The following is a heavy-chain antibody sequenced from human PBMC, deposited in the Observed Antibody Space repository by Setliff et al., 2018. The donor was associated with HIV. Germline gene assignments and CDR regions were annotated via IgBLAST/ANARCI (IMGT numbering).Heavy chain of an antibody. D-gene: IGHD5-12*01. CDR1: GVTFRRFA. Sequence: SVKVSCKASGVTFRRFAFSWVRQAPGQGLEWMGGIIPMFGTTNYAQKFQGRVTITADESTSAVYMELTSLRFEDTAVYYCARVGEMATIGYSYYYMDVWGKGTTVTVCS. V-gene: IGHV1-69*13. CDR2: IIPMFGTT. CDR3: ARVGEMATIGYSYYYMDV. J-gene: IGHJ6*03.